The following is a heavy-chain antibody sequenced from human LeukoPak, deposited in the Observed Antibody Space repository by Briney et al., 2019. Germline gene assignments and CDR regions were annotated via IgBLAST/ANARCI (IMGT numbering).Heavy chain of an antibody. Sequence: SETLSLTCTVSGGSISSDYWTWIRQPPGKGLEWIGYIYYSGSTNYNPSLKSRVTISVDPSKNQFSLKLSSVTAADTAVYYCARTSLFGELGYWGQGALVTVSS. D-gene: IGHD3-10*01. J-gene: IGHJ4*02. V-gene: IGHV4-59*01. CDR3: ARTSLFGELGY. CDR2: IYYSGST. CDR1: GGSISSDY.